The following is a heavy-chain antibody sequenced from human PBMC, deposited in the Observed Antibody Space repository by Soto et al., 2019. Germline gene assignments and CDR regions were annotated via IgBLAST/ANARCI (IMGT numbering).Heavy chain of an antibody. CDR3: AKDRRSNYYDYMDV. J-gene: IGHJ6*03. Sequence: GGSLRLSCAASGFTFDDYAMHWVRQAPGKGLEWVSGISWNSGSIGYADSVRGRFTISRDNAKNSLYLQMNSLRAEDTALYYCAKDRRSNYYDYMDVWGKGTTVTVSS. CDR2: ISWNSGSI. CDR1: GFTFDDYA. V-gene: IGHV3-9*01.